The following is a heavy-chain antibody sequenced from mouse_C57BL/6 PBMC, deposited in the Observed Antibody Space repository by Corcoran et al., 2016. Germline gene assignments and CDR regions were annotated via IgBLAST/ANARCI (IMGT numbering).Heavy chain of an antibody. Sequence: QIQLVQSGPELKKPGETVKISCKASGYTFTTYGMSWVKQAPGKGLKWMGWINPYSGVPTYADDFKGRFAFSLETSASTAYLQINNLKNKDTATYCCARGPGSSYAFDYWGQGTTLTVSS. CDR2: INPYSGVP. CDR1: GYTFTTYG. D-gene: IGHD1-1*01. CDR3: ARGPGSSYAFDY. J-gene: IGHJ2*01. V-gene: IGHV9-3*01.